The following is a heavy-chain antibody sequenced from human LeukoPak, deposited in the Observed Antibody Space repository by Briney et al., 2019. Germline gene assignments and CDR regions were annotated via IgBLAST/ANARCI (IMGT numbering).Heavy chain of an antibody. CDR2: IYSGGST. D-gene: IGHD3-10*01. V-gene: IGHV3-66*01. CDR1: GFTVSSNY. J-gene: IGHJ4*02. CDR3: ARDSVVRGVVY. Sequence: PGGSLRLSCAASGFTVSSNYMSWVRQAPGKGLEWVSVIYSGGSTYYADSVKGRFTISRGNSKNTLYLQMNSLRAEDTAVYYCARDSVVRGVVYWGQGTLVTVSS.